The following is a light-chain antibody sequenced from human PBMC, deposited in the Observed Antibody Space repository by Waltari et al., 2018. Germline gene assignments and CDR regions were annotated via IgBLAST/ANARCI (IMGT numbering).Light chain of an antibody. CDR1: QSISSD. V-gene: IGKV1-39*01. CDR2: AAS. CDR3: QQSYNTPRT. J-gene: IGKJ1*01. Sequence: DIQMTQSPSSLSASVGDRVTINCRASQSISSDLNWYQQKPGKAPKLRLYAASSLQRGVPSRFSGSASGTDFTLTISSLQPEDFATYYCQQSYNTPRTFGQGTKVEVK.